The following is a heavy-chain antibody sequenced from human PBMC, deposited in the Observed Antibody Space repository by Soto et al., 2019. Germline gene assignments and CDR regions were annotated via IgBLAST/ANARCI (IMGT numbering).Heavy chain of an antibody. J-gene: IGHJ4*02. D-gene: IGHD3-9*01. Sequence: QVQLQESGPGLVKPSQTLTLTCTVSGGSISSGSFYWSWIRQHPGKGLEWIGHISDSGSSYYNPSLDSRVTISVDTSKNQFSLKFSAVTAADTAVYFCARTTFYDIFTAYYSLFDYWGQGTLVTVSS. CDR1: GGSISSGSFY. CDR2: ISDSGSS. V-gene: IGHV4-31*03. CDR3: ARTTFYDIFTAYYSLFDY.